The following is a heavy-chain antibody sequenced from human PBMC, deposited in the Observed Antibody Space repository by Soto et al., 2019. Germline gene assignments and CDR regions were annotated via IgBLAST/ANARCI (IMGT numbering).Heavy chain of an antibody. J-gene: IGHJ5*02. D-gene: IGHD2-21*02. CDR2: IIPISGTA. CDR1: GGTFSSYA. CDR3: ARDVAYCGGDCYSWFDP. V-gene: IGHV1-69*13. Sequence: GASVKVSCKASGGTFSSYAISWVRQAPGQGLEWMGVIIPISGTANYAQKVQGRVTITADESTSTAYMEVSSLTSEDTAVYYCARDVAYCGGDCYSWFDPWGQGTQVTVSS.